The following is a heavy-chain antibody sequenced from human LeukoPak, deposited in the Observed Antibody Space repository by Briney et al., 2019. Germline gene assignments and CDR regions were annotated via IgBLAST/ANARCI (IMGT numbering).Heavy chain of an antibody. J-gene: IGHJ4*02. D-gene: IGHD3-22*01. CDR1: GFPFSFYE. CDR3: TTLGYHLDS. V-gene: IGHV3-48*03. CDR2: IAGSDTRT. Sequence: GGSLRLSCAASGFPFSFYEMNWVRQAPGKGLEWVSYIAGSDTRTYYADSVKGRFTISRDNAKNSLFLQMSSLRAEDTALYYCTTLGYHLDSWGQGTLVTVSS.